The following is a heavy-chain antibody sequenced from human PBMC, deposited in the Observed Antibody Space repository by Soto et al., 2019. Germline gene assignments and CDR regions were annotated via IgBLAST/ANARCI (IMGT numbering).Heavy chain of an antibody. J-gene: IGHJ4*02. CDR2: ISYSGST. Sequence: ETLSLTCTVSGGSITSTSYYWGWIRQPPGKGLEWVGSISYSGSTYYNPSLKSRVTISVDTSKNQFSLKLSSVTAADTALYYCARGGWRHIDYWGQGTLVTVSS. CDR1: GGSITSTSYY. CDR3: ARGGWRHIDY. D-gene: IGHD3-3*01. V-gene: IGHV4-39*01.